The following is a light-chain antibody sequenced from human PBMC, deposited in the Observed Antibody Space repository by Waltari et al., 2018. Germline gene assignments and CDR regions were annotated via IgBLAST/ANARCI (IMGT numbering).Light chain of an antibody. CDR1: QSINNY. CDR3: QQTYHFFT. CDR2: VAS. J-gene: IGKJ3*01. Sequence: DIQMTQSPSSLSASVGDRVTITCRASQSINNYLNWYQQKPGKAPKLLIHVASTLQSGVPSRFSGGGSGTDFTLTISSLQPEDVATYYCQQTYHFFTFGPGTKVEMK. V-gene: IGKV1-39*01.